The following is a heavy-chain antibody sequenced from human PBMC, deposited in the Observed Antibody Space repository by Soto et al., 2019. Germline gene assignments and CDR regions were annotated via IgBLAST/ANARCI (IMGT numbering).Heavy chain of an antibody. Sequence: EVQLVESGGGLVQPGGSLRLSCAASGFTFSSYWMSWVRQAPGKGLEWVANIKQDGSEKYYADSVKGRFTISRDNSKNTLYLQMNSLRAEDTAVYYCAKSAPYCSGGSCYGYYFDYWGQGTLVTVSS. CDR2: IKQDGSEK. D-gene: IGHD2-15*01. CDR1: GFTFSSYW. CDR3: AKSAPYCSGGSCYGYYFDY. V-gene: IGHV3-7*01. J-gene: IGHJ4*02.